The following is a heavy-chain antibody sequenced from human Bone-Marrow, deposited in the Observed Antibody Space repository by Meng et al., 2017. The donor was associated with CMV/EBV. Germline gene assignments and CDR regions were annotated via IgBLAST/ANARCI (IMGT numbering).Heavy chain of an antibody. V-gene: IGHV3-7*01. CDR2: IKQDGSEK. CDR1: GFTFSSYW. D-gene: IGHD3-22*01. J-gene: IGHJ4*02. Sequence: GESLKISCAASGFTFSSYWMTWVRQAPGKGLEWVANIKQDGSEKYYVDSVKGRFTMSRDNAKNSLYLQMNSLRAEDTAVYYCARDSLETYYYDSSGYFTLDYWGQGTRVTGSS. CDR3: ARDSLETYYYDSSGYFTLDY.